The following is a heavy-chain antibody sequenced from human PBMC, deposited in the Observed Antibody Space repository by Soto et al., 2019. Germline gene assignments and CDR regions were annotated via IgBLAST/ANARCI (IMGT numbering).Heavy chain of an antibody. Sequence: QVQLQESGPGLVKHSETLSLTCTISGGPMSNDYCSWFRQPPGQGLEWIGYMGYNGFTRYNPSLRSRVTISLDTSKNQFSLNLSSVTAADTALYYCARQGFGELHGLVDVLGQGTTVTVSS. J-gene: IGHJ6*02. CDR3: ARQGFGELHGLVDV. D-gene: IGHD3-10*01. V-gene: IGHV4-59*08. CDR1: GGPMSNDY. CDR2: MGYNGFT.